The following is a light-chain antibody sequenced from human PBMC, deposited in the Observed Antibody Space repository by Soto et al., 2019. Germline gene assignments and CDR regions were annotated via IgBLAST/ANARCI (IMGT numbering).Light chain of an antibody. J-gene: IGKJ5*01. CDR2: AAP. CDR3: QQTYTTPEIT. CDR1: QTISSY. Sequence: DIQMTQSPSSLSASVGDRVIITCRASQTISSYLHWYQQRPGKAPNVLISAAPSLQSGVPSRFSASGSGTDFTLTISSLQPEDFAIYYCQQTYTTPEITFGQGTRLEIK. V-gene: IGKV1-39*01.